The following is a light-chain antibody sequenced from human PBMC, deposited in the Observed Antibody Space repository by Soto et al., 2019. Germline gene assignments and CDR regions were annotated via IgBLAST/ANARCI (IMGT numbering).Light chain of an antibody. CDR2: DAS. Sequence: DIQMTQSPSTLSASVGDRFTITCRASQSISSWLAWYQQKPGKAPKLLIYDASNLDSGVPSRFSGSGSGTEFSLTISNLQPDDCATYYCQQYENYWTFGQGTKVDI. J-gene: IGKJ1*01. CDR1: QSISSW. CDR3: QQYENYWT. V-gene: IGKV1-5*01.